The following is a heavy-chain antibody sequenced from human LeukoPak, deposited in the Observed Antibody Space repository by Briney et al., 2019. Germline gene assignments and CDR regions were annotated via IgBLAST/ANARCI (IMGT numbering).Heavy chain of an antibody. D-gene: IGHD4-17*01. CDR2: ISGSGGST. CDR1: GFTFSSYA. J-gene: IGHJ2*01. V-gene: IGHV3-23*01. CDR3: ARADGDPYWYFDL. Sequence: GGSLRLSCAASGFTFSSYAMSWVHQAPGKGLEWVSAISGSGGSTYYADSVKGRFTISRDNSKNTLYLQMNSLRAEDTAVYYCARADGDPYWYFDLWGRGTLVTVSS.